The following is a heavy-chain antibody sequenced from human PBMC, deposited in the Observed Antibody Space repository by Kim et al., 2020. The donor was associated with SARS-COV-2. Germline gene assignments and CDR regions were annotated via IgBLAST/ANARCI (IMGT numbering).Heavy chain of an antibody. CDR2: ISAYNGNT. J-gene: IGHJ6*02. CDR3: ARDGRYSYLPNYYYYGMDV. CDR1: GYTFTSYG. V-gene: IGHV1-18*01. D-gene: IGHD5-18*01. Sequence: ASVKVSCKASGYTFTSYGISWVRQAPGQGLEGMGWISAYNGNTNYAQKLQGRVTMTTDTSTSTAYMELRSLRSDDKAVYYCARDGRYSYLPNYYYYGMDVWGQGTTVTVSS.